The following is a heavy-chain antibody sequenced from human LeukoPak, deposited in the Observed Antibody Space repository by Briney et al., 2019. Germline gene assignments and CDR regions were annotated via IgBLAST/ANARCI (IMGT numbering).Heavy chain of an antibody. J-gene: IGHJ3*02. V-gene: IGHV4-38-2*02. CDR1: GYSISSGYY. D-gene: IGHD2-2*01. Sequence: PSETLSLTCTVSGYSISSGYYWGWIRQPPGKGLEWIGSIYHSGSTYYNPSLKSRVTITVDTSKNQFSLKLSSVTAADTAVYYCARGWSSTRGAFDIWGQGTMVTVSS. CDR3: ARGWSSTRGAFDI. CDR2: IYHSGST.